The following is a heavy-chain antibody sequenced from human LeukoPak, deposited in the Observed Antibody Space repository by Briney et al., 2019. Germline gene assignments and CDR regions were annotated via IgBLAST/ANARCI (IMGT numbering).Heavy chain of an antibody. CDR3: ARDDSSGYYYY. V-gene: IGHV1-46*01. D-gene: IGHD3-22*01. J-gene: IGHJ4*02. Sequence: GASVKVSCKASGYTFTSYYMHWVRQAPGQGLEWMGIINPSGGNTSYAQKFQGRVTMTRDTSTSTVYMELSSLRSEDTAVYYCARDDSSGYYYYWGQGTLVTVSS. CDR2: INPSGGNT. CDR1: GYTFTSYY.